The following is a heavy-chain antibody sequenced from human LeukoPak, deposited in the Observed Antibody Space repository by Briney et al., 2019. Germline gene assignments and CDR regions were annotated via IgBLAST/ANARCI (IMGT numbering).Heavy chain of an antibody. J-gene: IGHJ4*02. CDR3: AKDRKSRTLYSLY. CDR2: ISGSGGST. D-gene: IGHD2-21*01. CDR1: GFTFSSYG. Sequence: PGGSLRLSCAASGFTFSSYGMSWVRQAPGKGLEWVSAISGSGGSTYYADSVKGRFTISRDNSKNTLYLQMNSLRAEDTAVYYCAKDRKSRTLYSLYWGQGTLVTVSS. V-gene: IGHV3-23*01.